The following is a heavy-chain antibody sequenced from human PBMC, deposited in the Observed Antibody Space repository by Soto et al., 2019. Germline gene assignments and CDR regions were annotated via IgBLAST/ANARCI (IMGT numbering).Heavy chain of an antibody. CDR3: ARTSYYAPTGYYTMDV. J-gene: IGHJ6*02. CDR1: AGSISSNNW. CDR2: IHHSGST. D-gene: IGHD3-22*01. Sequence: QVQLQESGPGLVKPSGTLSLTCAVSAGSISSNNWWTWVRQSPGKGLEWIGEIHHSGSTNYNQSLKSPVSTSMDTSKNRSPPKLTSVTAADTADYYCARTSYYAPTGYYTMDVWGQGTTVTVSS. V-gene: IGHV4-4*02.